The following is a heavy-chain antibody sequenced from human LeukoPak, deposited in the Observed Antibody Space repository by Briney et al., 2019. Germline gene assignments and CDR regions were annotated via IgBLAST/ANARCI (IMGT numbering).Heavy chain of an antibody. J-gene: IGHJ4*02. D-gene: IGHD3-3*01. CDR2: NSSNNRYI. V-gene: IGHV3-21*01. Sequence: GSLRLSCAASGFTFSTYSMNWVRQAPGKGLEWVSSNSSNNRYIYYADSVKGRFTISRDNAKNSLYLQMNSLRAEDTGVYYCAKDHYWSIDYWGRGTLVTVSS. CDR3: AKDHYWSIDY. CDR1: GFTFSTYS.